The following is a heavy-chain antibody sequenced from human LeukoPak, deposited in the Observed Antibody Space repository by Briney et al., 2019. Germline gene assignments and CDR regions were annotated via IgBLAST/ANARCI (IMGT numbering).Heavy chain of an antibody. Sequence: SSETLSLTCTVSGGSTSTYYWSWIRQPPGKGLEWIGYIYYNGSTNYNPSLKSRVTISVDTSKNQFSLKLNSVTAEDTAVYYCARGPTMKMDVWGKGTTVTVSS. V-gene: IGHV4-59*01. CDR1: GGSTSTYY. J-gene: IGHJ6*04. CDR3: ARGPTMKMDV. CDR2: IYYNGST. D-gene: IGHD3-22*01.